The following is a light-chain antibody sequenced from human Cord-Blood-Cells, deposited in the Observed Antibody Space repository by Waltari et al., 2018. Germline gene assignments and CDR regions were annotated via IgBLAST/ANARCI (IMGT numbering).Light chain of an antibody. Sequence: DIQMTQSPSTLSASVGDRVTITCRASQSIGSWLAWYQQKPGKAPKLLIYDASSLERGVPSRFSGSGSGTEFTLTISSLQPDDFATYYCQQYNSYPITFGQGTRLEIK. CDR2: DAS. CDR1: QSIGSW. CDR3: QQYNSYPIT. V-gene: IGKV1-5*01. J-gene: IGKJ5*01.